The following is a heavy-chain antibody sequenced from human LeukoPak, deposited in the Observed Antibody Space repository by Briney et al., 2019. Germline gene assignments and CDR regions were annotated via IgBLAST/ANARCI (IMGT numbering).Heavy chain of an antibody. D-gene: IGHD5-12*01. CDR2: INPNTGAA. J-gene: IGHJ4*02. V-gene: IGHV1-2*02. CDR3: ARSYVATFHFDY. CDR1: GGTFSSYT. Sequence: ASVKVSCEASGGTFSSYTISWMRQAPGQGLEWMGWINPNTGAAHYAQRFQGRVTMTRDTSITTAYMELGSLKSDDTAVYFCARSYVATFHFDYWGQGTLVTVSS.